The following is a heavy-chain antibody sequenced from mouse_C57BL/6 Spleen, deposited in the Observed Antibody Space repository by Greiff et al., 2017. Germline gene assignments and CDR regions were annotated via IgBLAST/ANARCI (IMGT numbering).Heavy chain of an antibody. CDR3: ARDSYSNYGYYAMDY. V-gene: IGHV3-6*01. J-gene: IGHJ4*01. CDR2: ISYDGSN. CDR1: GYSITSGYY. Sequence: EVQLVESGPGLVKPSQSLSLTCSVTGYSITSGYYWNWIRQFPGNKLEWMGYISYDGSNNYNPSLKNRISITRDTSKNQFFLKLNSVTTEDTATYYCARDSYSNYGYYAMDYWGQGTSVTVSS. D-gene: IGHD2-5*01.